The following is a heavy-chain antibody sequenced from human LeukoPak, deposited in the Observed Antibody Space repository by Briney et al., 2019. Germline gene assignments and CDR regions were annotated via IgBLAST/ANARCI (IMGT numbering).Heavy chain of an antibody. CDR3: ASQVVAAENWFDP. D-gene: IGHD2-15*01. Sequence: PSETLSLTCTVSGGSISSSSYYWGWIRQPPGKGLEWIGSIYYSGSTYYNPSLKSRVTISVDTSKNQFSLKLSSVTAADTAVYYCASQVVAAENWFDPWGQGTLVTVSS. CDR1: GGSISSSSYY. CDR2: IYYSGST. V-gene: IGHV4-39*01. J-gene: IGHJ5*02.